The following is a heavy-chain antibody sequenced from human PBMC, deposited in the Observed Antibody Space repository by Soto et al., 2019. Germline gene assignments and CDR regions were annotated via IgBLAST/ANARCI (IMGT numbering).Heavy chain of an antibody. CDR3: AAFPDCDTPNCLDY. CDR1: GFTFSDQY. Sequence: GGSLRLSCAASGFTFSDQYMSWIRQAPGKGLEWVSYITKSGSTIYYADSVRGRFTISRDNAKNSLYLEMNSLRVEDTAVYYCAAFPDCDTPNCLDYWGQGTLVTVSS. J-gene: IGHJ4*02. D-gene: IGHD2-15*01. CDR2: ITKSGSTI. V-gene: IGHV3-11*01.